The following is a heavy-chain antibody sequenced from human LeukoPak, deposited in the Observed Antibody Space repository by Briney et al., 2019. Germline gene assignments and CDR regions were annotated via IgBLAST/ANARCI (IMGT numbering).Heavy chain of an antibody. J-gene: IGHJ2*01. CDR2: LSSSGSTI. CDR1: GFTFSDYY. Sequence: GGSLRLSCAASGFTFSDYYMSWIRQAPGKGLEWVSYLSSSGSTIYYADSLKGRFTISRDNAKNSLYLQMNSLRVEDTAVYYCARRWGVTTDWYFDLWGRGTLVTVSS. D-gene: IGHD4-17*01. V-gene: IGHV3-11*01. CDR3: ARRWGVTTDWYFDL.